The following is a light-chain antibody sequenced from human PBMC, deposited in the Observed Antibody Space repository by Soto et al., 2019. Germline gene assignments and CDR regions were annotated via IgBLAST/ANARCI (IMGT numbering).Light chain of an antibody. CDR2: ASS. CDR3: SSYTSGSTLYV. Sequence: QSALTQPASVSGSPGQSITFSCTGTSSDVGSYNYVSWYQQHPGKAPRLMIYASSNRPSGVSHRFSGSRSGNTASLTISGLQAEGEADYFCSSYTSGSTLYVFGSGTKVTVL. J-gene: IGLJ1*01. CDR1: SSDVGSYNY. V-gene: IGLV2-14*01.